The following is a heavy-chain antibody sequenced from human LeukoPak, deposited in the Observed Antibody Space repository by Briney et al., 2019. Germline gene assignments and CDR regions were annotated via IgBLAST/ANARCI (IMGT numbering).Heavy chain of an antibody. Sequence: GGSLRLSCAASGFTFSSYAMSWVRQAPGKGLEWVSAISGSGGSTYYADSVKGRFTTSRDNSKNTLYLQMNSLRAEDTAVYYCAKELSEIQLWSYFDYWGQGTLVTVSS. CDR2: ISGSGGST. D-gene: IGHD5-18*01. J-gene: IGHJ4*02. CDR1: GFTFSSYA. CDR3: AKELSEIQLWSYFDY. V-gene: IGHV3-23*01.